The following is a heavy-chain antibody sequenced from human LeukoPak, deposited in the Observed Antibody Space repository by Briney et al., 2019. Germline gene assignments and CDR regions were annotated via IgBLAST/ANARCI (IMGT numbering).Heavy chain of an antibody. Sequence: ASVNVSFKASGYTFNTYGISWVRQAPGQRPEWMGWINTDNGNTKYAQKFQGRVTMTTDTSTSTAYMELSSLRSDDTAVYYCARKGCTGDCYRFDPWGQGTLVTVSS. J-gene: IGHJ5*02. CDR3: ARKGCTGDCYRFDP. D-gene: IGHD2-21*02. CDR1: GYTFNTYG. CDR2: INTDNGNT. V-gene: IGHV1-18*01.